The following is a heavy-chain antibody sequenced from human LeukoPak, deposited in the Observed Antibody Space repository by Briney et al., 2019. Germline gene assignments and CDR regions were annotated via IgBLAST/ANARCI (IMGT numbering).Heavy chain of an antibody. CDR1: GLTFSSYD. D-gene: IGHD5-18*01. Sequence: GGSLRLSCAASGLTFSSYDMNWVRQAPGKGLEWVSYISSGVSSIYYADSVKGRFTISRDNAKNSLYLQMNSLRAEDTALYYCARGYSYDFDYWGQGTLVTVSS. CDR3: ARGYSYDFDY. V-gene: IGHV3-48*03. CDR2: ISSGVSSI. J-gene: IGHJ4*02.